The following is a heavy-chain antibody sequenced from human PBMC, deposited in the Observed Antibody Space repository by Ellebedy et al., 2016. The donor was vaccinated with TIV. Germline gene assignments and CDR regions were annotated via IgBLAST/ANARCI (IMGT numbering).Heavy chain of an antibody. J-gene: IGHJ4*02. CDR1: GFDFSQYG. D-gene: IGHD6-6*01. CDR2: ISGSGGGM. Sequence: GGSLRLSXTVSGFDFSQYGMNWVRQAPGKGLQWVSYISGSGGGMTYADSVKGRFTISRDNAKNSLYLHMNSLRDEDTAVYYCARGGAARPDYWGPGTLVTVSS. CDR3: ARGGAARPDY. V-gene: IGHV3-48*02.